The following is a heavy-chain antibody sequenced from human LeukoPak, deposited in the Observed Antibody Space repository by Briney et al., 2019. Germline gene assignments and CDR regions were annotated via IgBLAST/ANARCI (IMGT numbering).Heavy chain of an antibody. CDR1: GYTFTSYD. V-gene: IGHV1-8*01. CDR2: MNPNSGNT. CDR3: ARGGAYCGGGCYYPYYYYYGMDV. J-gene: IGHJ6*02. Sequence: ASVKVSCKASGYTFTSYDINWVRQATGQGLEWMGWMNPNSGNTGYAQKFQGRVTMTRNTSISTAYMELSSLRSEDTAVYYCARGGAYCGGGCYYPYYYYYGMDVWGQGTTVTVSS. D-gene: IGHD2-21*02.